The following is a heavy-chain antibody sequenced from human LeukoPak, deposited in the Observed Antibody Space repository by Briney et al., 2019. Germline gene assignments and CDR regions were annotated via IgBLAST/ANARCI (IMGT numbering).Heavy chain of an antibody. J-gene: IGHJ4*02. CDR2: INHSGST. CDR3: ARRSGYDSAGYYFDY. D-gene: IGHD5-12*01. CDR1: GGSFSGYY. Sequence: PSETLSLTCAVYGGSFSGYYWSWIRQPPGKGLEWIGEINHSGSTNYNPSLKSRVTISVDTSKNQFSLKLSSVTAADTAVYYCARRSGYDSAGYYFDYWGQGTLVTVS. V-gene: IGHV4-34*01.